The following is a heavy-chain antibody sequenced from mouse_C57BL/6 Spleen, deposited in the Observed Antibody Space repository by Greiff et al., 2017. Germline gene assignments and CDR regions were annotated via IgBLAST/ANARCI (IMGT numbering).Heavy chain of an antibody. D-gene: IGHD1-1*01. V-gene: IGHV1-26*01. Sequence: EVQLQQSGPELVKPGASVKISCKASGYTFTDYYMNWVKQSHGKSLEWIGDINPNNGGTSYNQKFKGKATLTVDKSSSTAYMELLSLTSEASAVYYRANYYGSSYPFDYWGQGTTLTVSS. CDR2: INPNNGGT. CDR1: GYTFTDYY. J-gene: IGHJ2*01. CDR3: ANYYGSSYPFDY.